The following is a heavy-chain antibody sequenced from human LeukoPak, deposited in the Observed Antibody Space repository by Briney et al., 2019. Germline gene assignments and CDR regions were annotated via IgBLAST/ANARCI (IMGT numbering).Heavy chain of an antibody. CDR2: INSDGSST. V-gene: IGHV3-74*01. J-gene: IGHJ4*02. Sequence: PGGSLRLSCAASGFTFSSYWMHWVRQAPGKGLAWVSRINSDGSSTIYADSVKGRFTISRDNAKNTLYLQTTSLRAEDTAVYYCARGAARLGSDYWGQGTLVTVSS. CDR1: GFTFSSYW. D-gene: IGHD6-6*01. CDR3: ARGAARLGSDY.